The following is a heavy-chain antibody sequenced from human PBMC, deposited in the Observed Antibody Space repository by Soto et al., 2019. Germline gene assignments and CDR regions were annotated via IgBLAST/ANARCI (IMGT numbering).Heavy chain of an antibody. CDR2: IYSGSNT. V-gene: IGHV3-66*02. J-gene: IGHJ4*02. CDR1: GFTVSSNY. CDR3: AKARAYYYDSSALGDY. Sequence: PGGSLRLSCAASGFTVSSNYMSWVRQAPGKGLEWVSVIYSGSNTFYADSVRGRFTVSRDNSKNTLYLQMNSLRAEDTAVYYCAKARAYYYDSSALGDYWGQGTLVTVSS. D-gene: IGHD3-22*01.